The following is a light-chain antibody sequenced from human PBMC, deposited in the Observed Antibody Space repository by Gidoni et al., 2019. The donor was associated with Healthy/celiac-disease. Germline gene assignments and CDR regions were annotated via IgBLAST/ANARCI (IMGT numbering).Light chain of an antibody. CDR1: QSVSSN. V-gene: IGKV3-15*01. CDR3: QQYNNWPGT. CDR2: GAS. J-gene: IGKJ4*01. Sequence: EMVMTQSPATLSVSPGERATLPCRASQSVSSNLAWYQQKPGQAPRLLIYGASTRATGIPARFSGSGSGTEFTLTISSLQSEDFAVYYCQQYNNWPGTFGGGTKVEIK.